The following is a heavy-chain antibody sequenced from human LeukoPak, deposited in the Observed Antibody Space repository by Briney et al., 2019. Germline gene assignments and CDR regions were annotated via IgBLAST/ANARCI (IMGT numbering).Heavy chain of an antibody. CDR1: GYTFTGYY. V-gene: IGHV1-2*02. J-gene: IGHJ6*03. CDR2: INPNSGGT. Sequence: ASVKVSCKASGYTFTGYYMHWVRQAPGQGLEWMGWINPNSGGTNYAQKFQGRVTMTRDTSISTASMELSRLRSDDTAVYYCARDYGDYLKYYYYYMDVWGKGTTVTISS. CDR3: ARDYGDYLKYYYYYMDV. D-gene: IGHD4-17*01.